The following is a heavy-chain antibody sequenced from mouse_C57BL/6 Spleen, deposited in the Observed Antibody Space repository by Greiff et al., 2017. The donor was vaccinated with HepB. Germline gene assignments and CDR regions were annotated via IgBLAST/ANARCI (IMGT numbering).Heavy chain of an antibody. D-gene: IGHD1-1*01. J-gene: IGHJ4*01. CDR2: INPYNGGT. CDR3: AREVITTVVADAMDY. Sequence: EVQLQQSGPVLVKPGASVKMSCKASGYTFTDYYMNWVKQSHGKSLEWIGVINPYNGGTSYNQKFKGKATLTVDKSSSTAYMELNSLTSEDSAVYYCAREVITTVVADAMDYWGQGTSVTVSS. CDR1: GYTFTDYY. V-gene: IGHV1-19*01.